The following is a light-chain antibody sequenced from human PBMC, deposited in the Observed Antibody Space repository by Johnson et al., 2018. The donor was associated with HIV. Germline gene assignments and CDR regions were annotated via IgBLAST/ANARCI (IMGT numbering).Light chain of an antibody. CDR2: KNN. CDR1: SSTIGSNY. CDR3: GTWDSSLSGLYV. J-gene: IGLJ1*01. V-gene: IGLV1-51*02. Sequence: QSVLTQSPSVSAAPGQKVTISCSGSSSTIGSNYVSWYQLLPGTPPKLLIFKNNKRPSGIPDRFSGSKSGTSATLGITGLQTGDEADYYCGTWDSSLSGLYVFRTGTKVTVL.